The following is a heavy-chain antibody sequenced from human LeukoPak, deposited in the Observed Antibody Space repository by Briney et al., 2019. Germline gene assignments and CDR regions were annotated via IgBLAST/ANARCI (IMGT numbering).Heavy chain of an antibody. CDR3: ARDDSIAARWFDY. CDR2: ISGGST. J-gene: IGHJ4*02. V-gene: IGHV3-38-3*01. D-gene: IGHD6-6*01. CDR1: GFTVSSNE. Sequence: GGSLRLSCAASGFTVSSNEMSWVRQAPGKGLEWVSSISGGSTYYADSRKGRFTISRDNSKNTLHLQMNSLRAEDTAVYYCARDDSIAARWFDYWGQGTLVTVSS.